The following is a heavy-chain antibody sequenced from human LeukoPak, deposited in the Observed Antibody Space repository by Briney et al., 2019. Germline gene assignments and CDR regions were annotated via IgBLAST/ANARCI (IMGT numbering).Heavy chain of an antibody. CDR3: ARGLTYYDFWSGHDAFDI. D-gene: IGHD3-3*01. CDR2: MNPNSGNT. Sequence: ASVKVSCKASGYTFTSYDINWVRQATGQGLEWMGWMNPNSGNTGYAQKFQGRVTMTRNTSISTAYMELSSLRSEDTAVYYCARGLTYYDFWSGHDAFDIWGQGTMVTVSS. V-gene: IGHV1-8*01. CDR1: GYTFTSYD. J-gene: IGHJ3*02.